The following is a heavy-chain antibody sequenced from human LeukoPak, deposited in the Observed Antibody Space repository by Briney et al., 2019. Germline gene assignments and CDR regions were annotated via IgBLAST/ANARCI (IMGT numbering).Heavy chain of an antibody. D-gene: IGHD3-3*01. CDR2: INHSGST. J-gene: IGHJ4*02. Sequence: SETLSLTCAVYGGSFSGYYWSWIRQPPGKGLEWIGEINHSGSTNYNPSLKSRVTISVDTSKNQFSLKLSSVTAADTAVYYCARVGPYYDLWSGYYTRQIFDYWGQGTLVTVSS. V-gene: IGHV4-34*01. CDR3: ARVGPYYDLWSGYYTRQIFDY. CDR1: GGSFSGYY.